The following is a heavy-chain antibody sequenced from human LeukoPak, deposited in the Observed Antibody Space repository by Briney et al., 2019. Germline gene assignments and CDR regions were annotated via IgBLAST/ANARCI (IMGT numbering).Heavy chain of an antibody. CDR3: ASADFWSGYYLGY. V-gene: IGHV3-74*01. Sequence: PGGSLRLSCAASGFTFSSYAMSWVRQAPGKGLVWVSRINSDGSSTSYADSVKGRFTISRDNAKNTLYLQMNSLRAEDTAVYYCASADFWSGYYLGYWGQGTLVTVSS. CDR1: GFTFSSYA. CDR2: INSDGSST. D-gene: IGHD3-3*01. J-gene: IGHJ4*02.